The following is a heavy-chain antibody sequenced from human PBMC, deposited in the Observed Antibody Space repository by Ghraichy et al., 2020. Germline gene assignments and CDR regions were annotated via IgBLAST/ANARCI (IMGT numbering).Heavy chain of an antibody. D-gene: IGHD4-17*01. J-gene: IGHJ4*02. CDR3: VVLRYDYGVDY. V-gene: IGHV4-39*01. CDR1: GGSISSNSYY. CDR2: IYYSRTT. Sequence: SETLSLTCSVSGGSISSNSYYWGWIRQPPGMGLVWNVSIYYSRTTYYNPSLKSRVTISGDTSKYQFSLKLNSVTAADTAVYYCVVLRYDYGVDYWGQGTLVTVSS.